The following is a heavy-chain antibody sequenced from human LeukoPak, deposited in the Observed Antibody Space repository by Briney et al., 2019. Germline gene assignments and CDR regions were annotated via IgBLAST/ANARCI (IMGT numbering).Heavy chain of an antibody. CDR3: AKDIDGSGSSGFDY. CDR1: GFTFDSYA. J-gene: IGHJ4*02. D-gene: IGHD3-10*01. V-gene: IGHV3-23*01. Sequence: QPGGSLRLSCAASGFTFDSYAMSWVRHAPGKGLDWVSTISGSGGSTSYADSVKGRFTISRDNSKNTLYLRMNSLRAEDTAVYYCAKDIDGSGSSGFDYWGQGTLVTVSS. CDR2: ISGSGGST.